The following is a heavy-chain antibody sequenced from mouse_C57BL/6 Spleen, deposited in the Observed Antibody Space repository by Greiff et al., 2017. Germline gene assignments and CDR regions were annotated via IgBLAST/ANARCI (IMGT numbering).Heavy chain of an antibody. D-gene: IGHD1-1*02. Sequence: VKLVESGPELVKPGASVKISCKASGYAFSSSWMNWVKQRPGKGLEWIGRIYPGDGDTNYNGKFKGKATLTADKSSSTAYMQLSSLTSEDSAVYFCARSDYALYAMDYWGQGTSVTVSS. CDR2: IYPGDGDT. V-gene: IGHV1-82*01. CDR3: ARSDYALYAMDY. CDR1: GYAFSSSW. J-gene: IGHJ4*01.